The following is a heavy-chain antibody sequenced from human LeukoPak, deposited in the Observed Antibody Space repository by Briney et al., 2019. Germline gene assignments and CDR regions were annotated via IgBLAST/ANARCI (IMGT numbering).Heavy chain of an antibody. CDR1: GGSTTSNYY. D-gene: IGHD4-11*01. CDR2: IYHSGST. J-gene: IGHJ6*03. V-gene: IGHV4-39*06. CDR3: ARQRDYSNYIGPIYYYYMDV. Sequence: SETLSLTCTVSGGSTTSNYYWGWIRQSPGRGLEWIGYIYHSGSTYYNPSLKSRVTISVDRSKNQFPLKLSSVTAADTAVYYCARQRDYSNYIGPIYYYYMDVWGKGTTVTVSS.